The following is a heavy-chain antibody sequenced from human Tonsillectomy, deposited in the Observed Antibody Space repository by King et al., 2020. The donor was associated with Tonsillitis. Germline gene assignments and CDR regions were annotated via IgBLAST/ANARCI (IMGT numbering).Heavy chain of an antibody. CDR2: IIPIFGTA. D-gene: IGHD3-22*01. Sequence: QEQLVQSGAEVKKPGSSVKVSCKASGGTFSSYAISWVRQAPGQGLEWMGGIIPIFGTANYAQKFQGRVTITADESTSTVYMELSSLRSEDTAVYYCTRSPPIYYYDSSGSNDYWGQGTLVTVSS. CDR1: GGTFSSYA. CDR3: TRSPPIYYYDSSGSNDY. J-gene: IGHJ4*02. V-gene: IGHV1-69*01.